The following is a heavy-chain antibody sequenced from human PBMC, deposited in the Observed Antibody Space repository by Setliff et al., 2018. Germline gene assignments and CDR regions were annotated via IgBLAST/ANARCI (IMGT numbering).Heavy chain of an antibody. D-gene: IGHD3-22*01. J-gene: IGHJ4*02. Sequence: KPSETLSLTCTVSGGSISSGDYYRSWIRQPPGKGLEWIGYIYSSGSTYYNPSLKSRVSISVDTSKNQFSLKLSSVTAADTAVYYCARESRYYYDNLGTLDYWGQGTLVTVSS. CDR1: GGSISSGDYY. V-gene: IGHV4-30-4*08. CDR3: ARESRYYYDNLGTLDY. CDR2: IYSSGST.